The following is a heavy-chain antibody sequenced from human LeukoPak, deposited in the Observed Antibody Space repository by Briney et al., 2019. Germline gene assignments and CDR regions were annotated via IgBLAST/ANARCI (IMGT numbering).Heavy chain of an antibody. Sequence: SETLSLTCAVYGGSFSGYYWSWIRQPPGKGLEWIGEINHSGSTSYNPSLKSRVTISVDTSKNQFSLKLSSVTAADTAVYYCARGTGYSYGYFGYWGQGTLVTVSS. CDR3: ARGTGYSYGYFGY. CDR2: INHSGST. CDR1: GGSFSGYY. J-gene: IGHJ4*02. V-gene: IGHV4-34*01. D-gene: IGHD5-18*01.